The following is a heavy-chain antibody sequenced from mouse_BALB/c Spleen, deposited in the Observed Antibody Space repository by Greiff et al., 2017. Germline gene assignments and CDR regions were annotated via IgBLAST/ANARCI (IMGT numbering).Heavy chain of an antibody. CDR2: ISYDGSN. V-gene: IGHV3-6*02. CDR3: ARGGKGSFDY. Sequence: EVKLEESGPGLVKPSQSLSLTCSVTGYSITSGYYWNWIRQFPGNKLEWMGYISYDGSNNYNPSLKNRISITRDTSKNQFFLKLNSVTTEDTATYYCARGGKGSFDYWGQGTTLTVSS. J-gene: IGHJ2*01. CDR1: GYSITSGYY.